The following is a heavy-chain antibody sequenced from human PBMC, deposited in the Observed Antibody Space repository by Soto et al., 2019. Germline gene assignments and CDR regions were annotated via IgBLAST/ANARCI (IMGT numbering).Heavy chain of an antibody. CDR2: IRDIIDET. J-gene: IGHJ5*02. Sequence: LRLSCAASGFTFSNCAMTWVRQAPGKGLEWVSSIRDIIDETYYSDSVRGRFTISRDNSKNTLYLQMNDLRAEDTAIYYCAKKFDDRRLFFWFDTWGQGTLVTVSS. CDR3: AKKFDDRRLFFWFDT. V-gene: IGHV3-23*01. D-gene: IGHD3-3*01. CDR1: GFTFSNCA.